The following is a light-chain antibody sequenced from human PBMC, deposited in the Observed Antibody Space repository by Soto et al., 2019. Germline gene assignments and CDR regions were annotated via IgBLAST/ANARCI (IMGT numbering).Light chain of an antibody. CDR2: AIS. CDR1: QSITNY. V-gene: IGKV1-39*01. J-gene: IGKJ2*01. CDR3: QQSYSTPDT. Sequence: DIQMPQSPSSLSAYVGDRVTITCRASQSITNYLNWYQQKPGKAPKLLMYAISTLQSGVPSRFGGSGSGTEFTLTISSLQPDDFATYYCQQSYSTPDTFGQGTKVDIK.